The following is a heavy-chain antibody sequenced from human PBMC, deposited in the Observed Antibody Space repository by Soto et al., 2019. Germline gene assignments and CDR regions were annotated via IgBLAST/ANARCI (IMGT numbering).Heavy chain of an antibody. CDR3: ARDRDSGSYFDY. Sequence: QVQLVQSGAEVKKPGSSVKVSCKASGGTFSSYAISWVRQAPGQGLEWMGGIIPIFGTANYAQKFQGRVTITADESTSTAYMGRSSLRSADTAVYCCARDRDSGSYFDYWGQGTLVTVSS. CDR1: GGTFSSYA. J-gene: IGHJ4*02. CDR2: IIPIFGTA. V-gene: IGHV1-69*12. D-gene: IGHD1-26*01.